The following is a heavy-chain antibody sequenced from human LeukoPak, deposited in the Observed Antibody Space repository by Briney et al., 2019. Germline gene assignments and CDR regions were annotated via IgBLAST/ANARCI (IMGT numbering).Heavy chain of an antibody. D-gene: IGHD5-18*01. CDR1: GFTFSSYG. J-gene: IGHJ3*02. Sequence: GRSLRLSCAASGFTFSSYGMHWVRQAPGKGLEWVAFIRYDGSNKYYADSVKGGFTISRDNSKNTLYLQMNSLRAEDTAVYYCAIRGYGYDAFDIWGQGTMVTVSS. V-gene: IGHV3-30*02. CDR3: AIRGYGYDAFDI. CDR2: IRYDGSNK.